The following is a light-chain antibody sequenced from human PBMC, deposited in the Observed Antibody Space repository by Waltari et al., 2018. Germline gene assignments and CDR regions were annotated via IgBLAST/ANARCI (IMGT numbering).Light chain of an antibody. Sequence: QSSLTQPASVSGSPGQSITISCTGTSNYIGGHDFVSWYQQHPGQAPKLLIYDVTKGASVISSRFSGSKSGNTASLTISGLQAEDEADYYCFSFTPTSRLAMFAGGTKLTV. CDR2: DVT. V-gene: IGLV2-14*03. CDR1: SNYIGGHDF. CDR3: FSFTPTSRLAM. J-gene: IGLJ3*02.